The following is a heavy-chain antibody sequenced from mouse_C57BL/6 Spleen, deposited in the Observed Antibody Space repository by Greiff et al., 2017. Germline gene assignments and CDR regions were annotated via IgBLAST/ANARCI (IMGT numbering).Heavy chain of an antibody. CDR1: GFSFNTYA. J-gene: IGHJ4*01. CDR3: VRHYGTPYYYAMDY. V-gene: IGHV10-1*01. Sequence: EVKVVESGGGLVQPKGSLKLSCAASGFSFNTYAMNWVRQAPGKGLEWVARIRSKSNNYATYYADSVKDRFTISRDDSESMLYLQMNNLKTEDTAMYYCVRHYGTPYYYAMDYWGQGTSVTVSS. CDR2: IRSKSNNYAT. D-gene: IGHD2-1*01.